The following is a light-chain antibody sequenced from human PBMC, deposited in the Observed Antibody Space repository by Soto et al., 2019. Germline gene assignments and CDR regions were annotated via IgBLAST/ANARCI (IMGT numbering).Light chain of an antibody. CDR1: SANIGRNI. Sequence: QSALTQPPSASGTPGQRVTIPCSGSSANIGRNIVNWYQHLPGTAPKLLIYSNNQRPSGVPDRFSGSRSGSSASLAISGLQSEDEADYYCSSWDDSLNGFVVFGGGTQLTVL. J-gene: IGLJ2*01. V-gene: IGLV1-44*01. CDR2: SNN. CDR3: SSWDDSLNGFVV.